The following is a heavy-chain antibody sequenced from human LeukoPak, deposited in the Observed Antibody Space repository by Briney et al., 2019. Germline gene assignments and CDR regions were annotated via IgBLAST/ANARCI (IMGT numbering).Heavy chain of an antibody. CDR2: ISGSGGST. J-gene: IGHJ4*02. Sequence: GGSLRLSCAASGFTFTNYAMSWVRQAPGMGLEWVSAISGSGGSTYYADSVKGRFTISRDNSKNTLYLQMNSLRAEDTALYYCAKVVSDSGSYWRAYFDYWGQGTLVTASS. CDR1: GFTFTNYA. CDR3: AKVVSDSGSYWRAYFDY. V-gene: IGHV3-23*01. D-gene: IGHD1-26*01.